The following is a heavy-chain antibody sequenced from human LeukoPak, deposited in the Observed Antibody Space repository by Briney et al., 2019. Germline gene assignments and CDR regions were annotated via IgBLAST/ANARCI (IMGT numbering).Heavy chain of an antibody. CDR2: IKPDGSET. D-gene: IGHD4-17*01. CDR3: ARDPAYGALDY. V-gene: IGHV3-7*01. CDR1: GFTFSSDY. Sequence: GGSLRLSCAASGFTFSSDYMSWVRQAPGKGLEWVANIKPDGSETAYGDSVKGRFTISRDNAKNSLHLQMNSLRVDDTAVYYCARDPAYGALDYWGQGTLVTVSS. J-gene: IGHJ4*02.